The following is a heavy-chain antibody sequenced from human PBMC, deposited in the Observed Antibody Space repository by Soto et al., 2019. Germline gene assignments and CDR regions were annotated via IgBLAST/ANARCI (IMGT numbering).Heavy chain of an antibody. CDR2: IYYSGST. J-gene: IGHJ4*02. CDR3: ARTYASWSEAIDY. Sequence: NPSETLSLTCTVSGGSVNSGSYYWSWIRQPPGKGLEWIGYIYYSGSTNYHPSLKSRVTISIDTSKNHFSLKLSSVTAADTAVYYCARTYASWSEAIDYWGQGILVTVSS. V-gene: IGHV4-61*03. CDR1: GGSVNSGSYY. D-gene: IGHD3-10*01.